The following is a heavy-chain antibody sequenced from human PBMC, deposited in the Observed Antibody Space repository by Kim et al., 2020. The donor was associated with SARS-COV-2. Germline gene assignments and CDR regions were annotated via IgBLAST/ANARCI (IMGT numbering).Heavy chain of an antibody. Sequence: GGSLRLSCTASGFTFTRSAVSWLRQVPGGGLEWVSTISGSGRNMDFADSVKGRFTISRDNSKSTLYLQMDSLRAEDTALYYCAKVKDYGEYYFDSWGQGT. D-gene: IGHD4-17*01. V-gene: IGHV3-23*01. J-gene: IGHJ4*02. CDR2: ISGSGRNM. CDR3: AKVKDYGEYYFDS. CDR1: GFTFTRSA.